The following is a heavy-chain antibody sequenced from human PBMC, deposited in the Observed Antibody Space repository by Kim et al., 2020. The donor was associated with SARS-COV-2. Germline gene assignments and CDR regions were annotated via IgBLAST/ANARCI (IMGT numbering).Heavy chain of an antibody. J-gene: IGHJ4*03. Sequence: GGSLRLSCAASGFTFSGSPMHWVRQAPGKGLHWVAVISPDGSGQAYADSVKGRFTISRDNSKNTLSLQMNSLRTEDTAVYYCAREAGSSGSAGYFDYW. D-gene: IGHD3-22*01. CDR1: GFTFSGSP. CDR2: ISPDGSGQ. CDR3: AREAGSSGSAGYFDY. V-gene: IGHV3-30*04.